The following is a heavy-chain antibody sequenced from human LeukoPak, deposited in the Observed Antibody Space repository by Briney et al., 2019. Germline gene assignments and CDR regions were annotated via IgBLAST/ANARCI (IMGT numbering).Heavy chain of an antibody. CDR2: INGHGNTT. D-gene: IGHD6-13*01. Sequence: GGSLRLSCAASGFTLSNYWMHWVRQVPGKGLVWVSSINGHGNTTKYADSVRGRFTISGDNAKNTLFLQMYSVRADDTAVYFCSRGREYISNWNPFDFWGHGTLVTVSS. CDR3: SRGREYISNWNPFDF. V-gene: IGHV3-74*01. CDR1: GFTLSNYW. J-gene: IGHJ4*01.